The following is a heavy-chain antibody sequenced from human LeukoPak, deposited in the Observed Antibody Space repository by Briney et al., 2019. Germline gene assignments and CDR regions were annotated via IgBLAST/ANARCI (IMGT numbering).Heavy chain of an antibody. Sequence: VSVKVSCKASGYIFTSFGISWVRQAPGKGLEWMGWVSAYNGNTNYAQELQGRVTMTTDTSTSTGYMELRSLRSDDTAVYYCARDLGEAGSIFWDYWGQGTLVTVSS. V-gene: IGHV1-18*01. J-gene: IGHJ4*02. CDR1: GYIFTSFG. CDR3: ARDLGEAGSIFWDY. D-gene: IGHD6-19*01. CDR2: VSAYNGNT.